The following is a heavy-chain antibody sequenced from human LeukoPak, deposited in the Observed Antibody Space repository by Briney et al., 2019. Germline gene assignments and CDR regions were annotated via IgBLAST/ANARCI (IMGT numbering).Heavy chain of an antibody. J-gene: IGHJ4*02. CDR1: GYTFISYG. CDR2: ISAYNGNT. D-gene: IGHD5-24*01. CDR3: ARDSRDGYNPFDH. Sequence: VASVKVSCKASGYTFISYGISWVRQASGQGLEWMGWISAYNGNTKYAQKLQGRVTMTTDTSTSTAYMELRSLRSDDTAVYYCARDSRDGYNPFDHWGQGTLVTVSS. V-gene: IGHV1-18*01.